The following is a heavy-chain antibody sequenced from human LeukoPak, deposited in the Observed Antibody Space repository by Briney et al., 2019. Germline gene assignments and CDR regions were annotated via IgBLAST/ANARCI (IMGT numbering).Heavy chain of an antibody. V-gene: IGHV3-11*05. D-gene: IGHD3-16*01. CDR3: ARDRLGAMLFFDS. CDR2: ISPSSHDI. Sequence: GGSLRLSCAASGFIFSDFYMSWVRQAAGKGLEYIAYISPSSHDIIYADSVKGRFTTSRDNAKNSLYLQMNSLRAEDTALYYCARDRLGAMLFFDSWGQGTLVTVSS. J-gene: IGHJ4*02. CDR1: GFIFSDFY.